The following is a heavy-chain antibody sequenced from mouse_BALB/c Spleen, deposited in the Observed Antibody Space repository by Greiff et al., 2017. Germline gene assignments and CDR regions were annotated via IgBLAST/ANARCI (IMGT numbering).Heavy chain of an antibody. CDR1: GFTFSDYY. Sequence: EVQRVESGGGLVKPGGSLKLSCAASGFTFSDYYMYWVRQTPEKRLEWVATISDGGSYTYYPDSVKGRFTISRDNAKNNLYLQMSSLKSEDTAMYYCARDDGYYWFAYWGQGTLVTVSA. V-gene: IGHV5-4*02. D-gene: IGHD2-3*01. J-gene: IGHJ3*01. CDR3: ARDDGYYWFAY. CDR2: ISDGGSYT.